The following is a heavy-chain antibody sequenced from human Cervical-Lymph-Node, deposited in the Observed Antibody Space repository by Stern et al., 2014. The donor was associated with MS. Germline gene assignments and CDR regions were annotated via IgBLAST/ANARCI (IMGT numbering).Heavy chain of an antibody. CDR3: AREVGSLAMDV. CDR2: IAPIFGSA. D-gene: IGHD1-1*01. V-gene: IGHV1-69*06. Sequence: QVQLVQSGAEVKKPGSSVKVSCKASGDTFTDYAISWVRQATGQGPEWMRGIAPIFGSADYAQKFQGRLTITADKSTSTAYMDLSSLTSEDTAVYYCAREVGSLAMDVWGQGTTVIVSS. J-gene: IGHJ6*01. CDR1: GDTFTDYA.